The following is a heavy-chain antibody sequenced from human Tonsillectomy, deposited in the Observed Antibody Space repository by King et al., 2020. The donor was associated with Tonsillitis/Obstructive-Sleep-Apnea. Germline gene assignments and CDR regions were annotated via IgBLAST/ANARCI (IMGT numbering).Heavy chain of an antibody. CDR3: STDIGGVVAAAIIYYYYMDV. CDR2: IKSKTDGGTT. CDR1: GFTFSNAW. Sequence: VQLVESGGGLVKPGGSLRLSCAASGFTFSNAWMSWVRQAPGKGLEWVGRIKSKTDGGTTDYAAPVKGRFTISRDDSKNTLYLQMNSLKTEDTAVYYCSTDIGGVVAAAIIYYYYMDVWGKGTTVTVSS. J-gene: IGHJ6*03. V-gene: IGHV3-15*01. D-gene: IGHD2-2*02.